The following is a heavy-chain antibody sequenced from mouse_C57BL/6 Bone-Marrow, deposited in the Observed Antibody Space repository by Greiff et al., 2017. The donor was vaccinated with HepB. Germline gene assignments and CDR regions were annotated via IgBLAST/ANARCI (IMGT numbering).Heavy chain of an antibody. J-gene: IGHJ1*03. D-gene: IGHD1-1*01. CDR1: GFTFSSYA. CDR2: ISDGGSYT. CDR3: AYTIYYYGSSYDWYFDV. V-gene: IGHV5-4*01. Sequence: EVHLVESGGGLVKPGGSLKLSCAASGFTFSSYAMSWVRQTPEKRLEWVATISDGGSYTYYPDNVKGRFTISRDNAKNNLYLQMSHLKSEDTAMYYCAYTIYYYGSSYDWYFDVWGTGTTVTVSS.